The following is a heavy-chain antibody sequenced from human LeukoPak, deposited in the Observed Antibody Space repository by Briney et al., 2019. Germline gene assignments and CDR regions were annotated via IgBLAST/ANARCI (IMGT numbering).Heavy chain of an antibody. CDR1: GGSISSYY. CDR2: IYYSGST. D-gene: IGHD2-2*01. V-gene: IGHV4-59*01. CDR3: ARGYCSSTSCLEDY. Sequence: SETLSLTCTVSGGSISSYYWSWIRQPPGKGLEWIGYIYYSGSTNYNPSLKSRVTISVDTSKNQFSLKLCSVTAADTAVYYCARGYCSSTSCLEDYWGQGTLVTVSS. J-gene: IGHJ4*02.